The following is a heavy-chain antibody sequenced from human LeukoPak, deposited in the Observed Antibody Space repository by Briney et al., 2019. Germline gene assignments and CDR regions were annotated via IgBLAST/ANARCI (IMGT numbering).Heavy chain of an antibody. CDR3: AREIPSHYMDV. Sequence: ASVKVSCTASGYTFTSYDINWVRQATGQGLEWMGWMNPNSGNTGYAQKFQGRVTITRNTSISTAYMELSSLRSEDTAVYYCAREIPSHYMDVWGKGTTVTVSS. D-gene: IGHD2-21*01. CDR1: GYTFTSYD. V-gene: IGHV1-8*03. J-gene: IGHJ6*03. CDR2: MNPNSGNT.